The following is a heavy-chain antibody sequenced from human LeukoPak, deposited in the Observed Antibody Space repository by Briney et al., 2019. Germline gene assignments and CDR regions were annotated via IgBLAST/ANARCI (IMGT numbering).Heavy chain of an antibody. D-gene: IGHD3-9*01. CDR3: ARGGRDILTGCLFDY. CDR1: GGSLSSGDYY. J-gene: IGHJ4*02. CDR2: IYYSGTT. V-gene: IGHV4-30-4*02. Sequence: PSETLSLTCTVSGGSLSSGDYYWIWIRQPPERGLECIGFIYYSGTTYSNPSLKSRVTISLDTSKNQCSLKLSSVTAADTAVYYCARGGRDILTGCLFDYWGQGTLVTVSS.